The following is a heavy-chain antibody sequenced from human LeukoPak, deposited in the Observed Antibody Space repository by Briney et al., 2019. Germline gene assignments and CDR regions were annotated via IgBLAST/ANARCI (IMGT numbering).Heavy chain of an antibody. V-gene: IGHV4-59*01. CDR3: ARAWEYCTNGVCLFDY. J-gene: IGHJ4*02. D-gene: IGHD2-8*01. Sequence: PSETLSLTCTVSGGSISSYYWSWIRQPPGKGLEWIGYIYYSGSTNYNPSLKSRVTISVDTSKNQFSLKLSSVTAADTAVYYCARAWEYCTNGVCLFDYWGQGTLVTVSP. CDR2: IYYSGST. CDR1: GGSISSYY.